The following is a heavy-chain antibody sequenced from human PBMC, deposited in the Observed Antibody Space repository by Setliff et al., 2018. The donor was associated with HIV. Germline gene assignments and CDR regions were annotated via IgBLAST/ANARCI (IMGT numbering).Heavy chain of an antibody. J-gene: IGHJ4*02. CDR2: INHNKSS. V-gene: IGHV4-34*01. D-gene: IGHD2-2*01. CDR1: GESLSDYY. CDR3: ARQKKSSSWSPNDY. Sequence: LSLTCAVYGESLSDYYWSWIRQPPGKGLEWIGEINHNKSSDYNPSLKSRVTMSVDTSKNQFSLKVKSVTAADTAVYYCARQKKSSSWSPNDYWGQGTLVTSPQ.